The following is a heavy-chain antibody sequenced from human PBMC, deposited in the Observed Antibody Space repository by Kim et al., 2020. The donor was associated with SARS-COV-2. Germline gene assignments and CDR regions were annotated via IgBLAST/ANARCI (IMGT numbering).Heavy chain of an antibody. J-gene: IGHJ4*01. Sequence: GGSLRLSCATSGFIFDDYAMNWIRQPPGKGLEWVSFICSGGGTTYYADSVKGRFTISRDNSKNTLYLQMDSLRTDDTAVYYCAKDTQVGGNSRYATSHY. CDR3: AKDTQVGGNSRYATSHY. D-gene: IGHD3-22*01. CDR1: GFIFDDYA. CDR2: ICSGGGTT. V-gene: IGHV3-23*03.